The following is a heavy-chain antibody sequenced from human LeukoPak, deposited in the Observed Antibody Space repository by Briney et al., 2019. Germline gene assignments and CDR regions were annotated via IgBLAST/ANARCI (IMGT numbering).Heavy chain of an antibody. CDR3: ARDSDCSSTSCYKRRGGMDV. D-gene: IGHD2-2*02. J-gene: IGHJ6*02. Sequence: ASVKVSCKASGYTFTSYYMHWVRQAPGQGLEWMGIINPSGGSTSYAQKFQGRVTMTRDTSTSTVYMELSSLRSEDTAVYYCARDSDCSSTSCYKRRGGMDVWGQGTTVTVSS. CDR2: INPSGGST. CDR1: GYTFTSYY. V-gene: IGHV1-46*01.